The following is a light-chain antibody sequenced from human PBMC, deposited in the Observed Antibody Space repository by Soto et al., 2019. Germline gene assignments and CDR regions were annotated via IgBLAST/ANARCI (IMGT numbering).Light chain of an antibody. J-gene: IGKJ5*01. V-gene: IGKV3-15*01. CDR3: QHYVSTPIT. CDR2: RTF. Sequence: EIVMSQSPSAVSVSPGERATLSCRASQIISSNLAWYQQKPGQAPRLLMFRTFSRATGFPARFSGSGSGTEFTLTISRLEPEDFAVYYCQHYVSTPITFGQGTRLAIK. CDR1: QIISSN.